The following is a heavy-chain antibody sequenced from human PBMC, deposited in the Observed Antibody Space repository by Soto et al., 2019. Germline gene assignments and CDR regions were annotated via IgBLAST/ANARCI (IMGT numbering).Heavy chain of an antibody. CDR1: GFTFSSYA. V-gene: IGHV3-30-3*01. CDR3: ARVKFAFDI. Sequence: PGGSLRLSCAASGFTFSSYAMHWVRQAPGKGLEWVAVISYDGSNKYYADSVKGRFTISRDNSKNTLYLQMNSLRAEDTAVYYCARVKFAFDIWGQGTMVTVSS. J-gene: IGHJ3*02. CDR2: ISYDGSNK.